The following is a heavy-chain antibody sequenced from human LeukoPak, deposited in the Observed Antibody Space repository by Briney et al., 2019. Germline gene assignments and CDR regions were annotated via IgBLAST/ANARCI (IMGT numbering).Heavy chain of an antibody. CDR2: IYYSGST. CDR1: GGSISSYY. Sequence: PSETLSLTCTVSGGSISSYYWSWIRQPPGKGLEWIGYIYYSGSTNYNPSLKSRVTISVDTSKNQFSLKLSSVTAADTAVYYCARAYRERWLQLGFDSWGQGTLVTVSS. D-gene: IGHD5-24*01. CDR3: ARAYRERWLQLGFDS. J-gene: IGHJ4*02. V-gene: IGHV4-59*01.